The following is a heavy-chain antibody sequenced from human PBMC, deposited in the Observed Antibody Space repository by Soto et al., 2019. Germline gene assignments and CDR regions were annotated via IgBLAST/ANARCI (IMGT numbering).Heavy chain of an antibody. CDR1: GYPFGGYA. D-gene: IGHD4-17*01. CDR3: ARPSTSYGDYGWSLAY. J-gene: IGHJ4*02. CDR2: VSAQTGDS. V-gene: IGHV1-18*01. Sequence: QVQLVQSGAEVKKPGASVKVSCKASGYPFGGYAIGWVRQAPGQGREWMGWVSAQTGDSGYAQRFQGRVTLTTETSTSTAYMELRGLRSDDTAVYYCARPSTSYGDYGWSLAYWGQGTLVTVSS.